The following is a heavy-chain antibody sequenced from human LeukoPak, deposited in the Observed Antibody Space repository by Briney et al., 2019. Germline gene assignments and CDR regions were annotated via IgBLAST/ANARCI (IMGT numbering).Heavy chain of an antibody. CDR1: GFTFSSYE. V-gene: IGHV3-48*03. Sequence: GGSLRLSCAASGFTFSSYEMNWVRQAPGKGLEWVSYISSSGSTIYYADSVKGRFTISRDNAKNSLYLQMNSLRAEDTAVYYCARGSGYYYDGSGYYSNWFDPWGQGTLVTVSS. J-gene: IGHJ5*02. D-gene: IGHD3-22*01. CDR3: ARGSGYYYDGSGYYSNWFDP. CDR2: ISSSGSTI.